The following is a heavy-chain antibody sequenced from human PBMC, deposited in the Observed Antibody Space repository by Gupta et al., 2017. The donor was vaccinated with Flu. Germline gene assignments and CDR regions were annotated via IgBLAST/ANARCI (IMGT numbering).Heavy chain of an antibody. CDR3: ARIGGVVVKVFGMDV. J-gene: IGHJ6*02. V-gene: IGHV3-48*02. CDR1: GFTFSSYS. Sequence: EVQLVESGGGLVQPGGSLRLSCPPSGFTFSSYSMNWVRQAPGKGLEWVSYIRSSSSTIYYADSVKGRFTISRDNAKNSLYLQMNSLRDEDTAVYYCARIGGVVVKVFGMDVWGQGTTVTVSS. CDR2: IRSSSSTI. D-gene: IGHD3-22*01.